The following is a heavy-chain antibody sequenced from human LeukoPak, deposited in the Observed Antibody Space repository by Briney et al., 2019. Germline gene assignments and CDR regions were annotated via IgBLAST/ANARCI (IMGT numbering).Heavy chain of an antibody. CDR1: GFIFSDYY. Sequence: PGGSLRLSCRASGFIFSDYYLSWIRQTPGKGLEWLSYINSSGSITDYADSVKGRFTISRDNAKNSAYLQMTSLRTEDTAVYYCARATRGGVGASSYWGQGTLVTVST. V-gene: IGHV3-11*01. CDR3: ARATRGGVGASSY. J-gene: IGHJ4*02. CDR2: INSSGSIT. D-gene: IGHD1-26*01.